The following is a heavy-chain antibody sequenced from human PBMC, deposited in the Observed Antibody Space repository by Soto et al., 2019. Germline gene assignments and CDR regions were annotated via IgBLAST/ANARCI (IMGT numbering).Heavy chain of an antibody. D-gene: IGHD4-17*01. CDR1: GGSVSICS. J-gene: IGHJ4*02. CDR2: IHYSGRT. CDR3: TRRHGDYGTFDY. Sequence: HSDTLSPTCPVSGGSVSICSASWIRQLPGQGLGWIGYIHYSGRTTYNPTLKSRVTITVATSKKQFALNLSAVTSGDTAVYYCTRRHGDYGTFDYWGQATLVTVSP. V-gene: IGHV4-59*02.